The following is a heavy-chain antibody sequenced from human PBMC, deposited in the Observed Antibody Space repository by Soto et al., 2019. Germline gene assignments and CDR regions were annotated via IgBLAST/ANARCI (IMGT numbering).Heavy chain of an antibody. CDR1: GFTFSSYA. V-gene: IGHV3-23*01. J-gene: IGHJ4*01. CDR2: ISGSGGSP. D-gene: IGHD6-19*01. Sequence: EVQLLESGGGLVQPGGSLRLSCAASGFTFSSYAMSWVRQAPGKGLEWVSTISGSGGSPYYADSVKGRFTISRDNSKNTLYLQVNSMRADDTAVYYCAAGLWQWLVPYFDNWGHGALVTVSA. CDR3: AAGLWQWLVPYFDN.